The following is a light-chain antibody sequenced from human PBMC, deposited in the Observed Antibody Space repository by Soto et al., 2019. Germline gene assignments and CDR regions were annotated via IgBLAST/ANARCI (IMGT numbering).Light chain of an antibody. J-gene: IGLJ1*01. V-gene: IGLV2-14*01. CDR1: SSDVGGYNY. Sequence: QSALTQPASVSGSPGQSITISCTGTSSDVGGYNYVSWYQQHPGKAPKLMIYEVSNRPSGVSNRFSGSKSGNTASLTISGLQADDEADYYCSSYTSGSTPYVFGTGTKVTVL. CDR2: EVS. CDR3: SSYTSGSTPYV.